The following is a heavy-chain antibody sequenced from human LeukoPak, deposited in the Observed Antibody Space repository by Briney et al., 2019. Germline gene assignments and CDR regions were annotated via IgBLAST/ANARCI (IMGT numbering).Heavy chain of an antibody. CDR1: GGSISSYH. CDR3: AASAGRYYYMDV. CDR2: IYTSGST. V-gene: IGHV4-4*07. D-gene: IGHD6-13*01. J-gene: IGHJ6*03. Sequence: SETLSLTCTVSGGSISSYHWSWIRQPAGKGLEWIGRIYTSGSTNYNPSLKSRVTMSVDTSKNQFSLKMSSVTAADTAVYYCAASAGRYYYMDVWGKGTTVTVSS.